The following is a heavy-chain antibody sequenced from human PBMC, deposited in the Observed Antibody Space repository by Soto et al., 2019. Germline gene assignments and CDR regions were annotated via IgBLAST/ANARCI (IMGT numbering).Heavy chain of an antibody. D-gene: IGHD2-15*01. CDR3: TTEPGYCRGGSRPLFDY. CDR1: SVSNAW. J-gene: IGHJ4*02. CDR2: IKSKTDGGTT. Sequence: SVSNAWMNWVRQAPGKGLEWVGRIKSKTDGGTTDYAAPVKGRFTISRDDSKNTLYLQMNSLKTEDTAVYYCTTEPGYCRGGSRPLFDYWSQGTLVPVSS. V-gene: IGHV3-15*07.